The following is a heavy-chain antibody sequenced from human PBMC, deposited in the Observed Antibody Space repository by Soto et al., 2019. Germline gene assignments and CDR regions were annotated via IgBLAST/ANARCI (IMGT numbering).Heavy chain of an antibody. Sequence: ESLKISFKGSGYSFTSYWIGWVRQITGKGLEWMGIIYPGDSDTRYSPSFQGQVTISADKSISTAYLQWSSLKASDTAMYYCVRVIGYCSGGSCEALAGFDPWGQGTLVTVSS. CDR1: GYSFTSYW. D-gene: IGHD2-15*01. CDR3: VRVIGYCSGGSCEALAGFDP. J-gene: IGHJ5*02. CDR2: IYPGDSDT. V-gene: IGHV5-51*01.